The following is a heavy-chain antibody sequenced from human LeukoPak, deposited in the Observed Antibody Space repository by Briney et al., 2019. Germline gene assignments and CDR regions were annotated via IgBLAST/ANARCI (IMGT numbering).Heavy chain of an antibody. V-gene: IGHV3-48*02. D-gene: IGHD4-17*01. J-gene: IGHJ2*01. CDR2: ISSSSSTI. Sequence: GGSLRLSCVASGFMFNIYDMNWVRQAPGKGLEWVSYISSSSSTIYYADFVKGRFTISRDNAKNSLYLQMNSLKDEETAVYYCARKTTTVTPILRYFDLWGRGTVVTMSS. CDR3: ARKTTTVTPILRYFDL. CDR1: GFMFNIYD.